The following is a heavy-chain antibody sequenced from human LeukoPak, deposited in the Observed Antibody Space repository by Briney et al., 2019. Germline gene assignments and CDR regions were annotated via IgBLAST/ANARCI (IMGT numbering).Heavy chain of an antibody. Sequence: SVKVSCKVSGGTFSSYTISWVRQAPGQGLEWMGRIIPILGIANYAQKFQGRVTITADKSTSTAYMELSSLRSEDTAVYYCARDFESTYYYYYMDVWGKGTTVTVSS. CDR1: GGTFSSYT. D-gene: IGHD2-2*01. CDR3: ARDFESTYYYYYMDV. V-gene: IGHV1-69*04. J-gene: IGHJ6*03. CDR2: IIPILGIA.